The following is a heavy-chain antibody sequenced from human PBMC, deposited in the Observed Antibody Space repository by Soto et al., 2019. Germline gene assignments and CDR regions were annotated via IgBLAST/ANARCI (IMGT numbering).Heavy chain of an antibody. J-gene: IGHJ3*02. V-gene: IGHV1-18*04. Sequence: ASVKVSCKASGYTFTSYGISWVRQAPGQGLEWMGWISAYNGNTNYAQKLQGRVTMTTDTSTRTAYMEPRSLRSDDTAVYYCARDEMSKTYYDFWSGYYRAPNDAFDIWGQGTMVTVSS. CDR1: GYTFTSYG. CDR2: ISAYNGNT. D-gene: IGHD3-3*01. CDR3: ARDEMSKTYYDFWSGYYRAPNDAFDI.